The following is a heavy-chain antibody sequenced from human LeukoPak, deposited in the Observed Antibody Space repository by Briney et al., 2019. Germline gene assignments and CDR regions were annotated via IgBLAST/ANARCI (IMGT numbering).Heavy chain of an antibody. Sequence: SSQTLSLTRTVSGGSISNYYWTWIRQPPGKGLEWIGSIYYDGSTNYNPSLKSRVTISLDTPKNQFSLKLSSVTAADTAVYYCARDGGYGSGSALWGQGTLITVSS. J-gene: IGHJ4*02. CDR1: GGSISNYY. D-gene: IGHD3-10*01. V-gene: IGHV4-59*01. CDR2: IYYDGST. CDR3: ARDGGYGSGSAL.